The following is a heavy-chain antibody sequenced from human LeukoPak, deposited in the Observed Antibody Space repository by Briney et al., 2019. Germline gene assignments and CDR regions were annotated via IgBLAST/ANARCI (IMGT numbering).Heavy chain of an antibody. V-gene: IGHV3-30-3*01. D-gene: IGHD1-14*01. CDR3: ARGTALGY. CDR2: ISYDGSNK. CDR1: GFTFSSYA. J-gene: IGHJ4*02. Sequence: GGSLRLSCAASGFTFSSYAMHWVRQAPGKGLEWVAVISYDGSNKYYADSVKGRFTISRDNSKNTLYLQMNSLRAEDTAVYHCARGTALGYWGQGTLVTVSS.